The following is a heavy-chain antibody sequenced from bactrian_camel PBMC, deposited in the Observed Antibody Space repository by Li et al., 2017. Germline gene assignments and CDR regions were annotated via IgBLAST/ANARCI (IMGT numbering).Heavy chain of an antibody. D-gene: IGHD1*01. V-gene: IGHV3S63*01. Sequence: QLVESGGGSVQAGGSLRLSCTASGFTFDDSDMAWYRQAPGNECELVSTISSDGITYYADSVKGRFTISQNNAKNTVYLQMNSLKPGDTAVYYCAADGDRYQCYWQSVTKYKILAQGTQVTVS. CDR2: ISSDGIT. CDR1: GFTFDDSD. J-gene: IGHJ4*01.